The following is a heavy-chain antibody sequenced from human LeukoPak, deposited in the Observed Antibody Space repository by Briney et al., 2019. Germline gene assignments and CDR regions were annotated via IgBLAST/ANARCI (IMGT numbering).Heavy chain of an antibody. CDR3: ARGRGNSNPYYFDY. CDR1: GFTFSSYS. Sequence: GGSLRLSCAASGFTFSSYSMNWVRQAPGKGLEWVSSISSSGSYIHYADSVKGRFTISRDNAKNSLYLQMNSLRAEDTAVYYCARGRGNSNPYYFDYWGQGTLVTVSS. CDR2: ISSSGSYI. J-gene: IGHJ4*02. V-gene: IGHV3-21*01. D-gene: IGHD4-11*01.